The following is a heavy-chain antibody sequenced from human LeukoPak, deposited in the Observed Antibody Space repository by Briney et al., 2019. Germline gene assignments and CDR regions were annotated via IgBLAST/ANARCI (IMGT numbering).Heavy chain of an antibody. CDR3: ARGGPTKLGGIY. CDR2: MNPNSGNT. CDR1: GYTFTSHH. J-gene: IGHJ4*02. D-gene: IGHD7-27*01. Sequence: ASVKVSCKASGYTFTSHHINWVRQAAGQGLEWMGWMNPNSGNTAYAQNFQGTVTMTWNTSINTAYMELGSLRPEDTAVYYCARGGPTKLGGIYWGQGTLVTVSS. V-gene: IGHV1-8*02.